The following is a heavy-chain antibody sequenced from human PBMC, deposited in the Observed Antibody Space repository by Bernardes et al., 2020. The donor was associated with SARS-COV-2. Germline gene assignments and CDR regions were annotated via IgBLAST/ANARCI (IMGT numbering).Heavy chain of an antibody. CDR3: ARDLSHLVRRGFDL. D-gene: IGHD3-10*01. CDR1: GCSIGRYY. J-gene: IGHJ2*01. Sequence: TLSRTRTGPGCSIGRYYLAWIRPPPGKGLEWIGYIYYSGSTNYNPSLKSRVTISVDRSQNQFSLNLSSVTPADTAVYYCARDLSHLVRRGFDLWGRGTLVTVSS. CDR2: IYYSGST. V-gene: IGHV4-59*01.